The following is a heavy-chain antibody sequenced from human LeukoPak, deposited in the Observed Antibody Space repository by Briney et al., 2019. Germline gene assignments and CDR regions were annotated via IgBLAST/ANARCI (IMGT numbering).Heavy chain of an antibody. V-gene: IGHV3-7*01. J-gene: IGHJ4*02. D-gene: IGHD6-19*01. CDR2: IKQDGSEK. CDR3: ARDGSGWSGIDY. Sequence: GGSLRLSCAASGFTLSTYTMSGVRQAPGRGVGWVANIKQDGSEKYYVDSVKGRFTISRDNAKNSLYLQMNSLRAEDTAVYYCARDGSGWSGIDYWGQGSLVTVSS. CDR1: GFTLSTYT.